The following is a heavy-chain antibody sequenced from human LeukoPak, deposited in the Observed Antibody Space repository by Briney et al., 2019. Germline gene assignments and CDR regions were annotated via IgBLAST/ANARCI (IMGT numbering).Heavy chain of an antibody. CDR3: ARSWDNWNVVGIDP. CDR1: GGSFSGYY. Sequence: SETLSLTCAVYGGSFSGYYWSWIRQPPGKGLEWIGEINHSGSTNYNPSLKSRVTISLDRSKSQFSLKLTSVTAADTAVYYCARSWDNWNVVGIDPWGQGTLVTVSS. V-gene: IGHV4-34*01. D-gene: IGHD1-20*01. J-gene: IGHJ5*02. CDR2: INHSGST.